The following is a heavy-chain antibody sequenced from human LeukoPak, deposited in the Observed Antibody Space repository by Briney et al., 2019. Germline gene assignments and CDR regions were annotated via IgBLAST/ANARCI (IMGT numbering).Heavy chain of an antibody. Sequence: GGSLRLSCAAPGFTFSSYSVNWVRQAPGKGLEWVSSISSSSSYIYYADSVKGRFTISRDNAKNSLYPQMNSLRAEDTAVYYCASSDFWSGYYDYWGQGTLVTVSS. CDR1: GFTFSSYS. J-gene: IGHJ4*02. CDR3: ASSDFWSGYYDY. D-gene: IGHD3-3*01. V-gene: IGHV3-21*01. CDR2: ISSSSSYI.